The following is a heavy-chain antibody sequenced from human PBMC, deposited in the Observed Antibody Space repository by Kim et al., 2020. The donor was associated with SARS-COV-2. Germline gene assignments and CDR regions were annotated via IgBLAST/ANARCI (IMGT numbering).Heavy chain of an antibody. Sequence: SETLSLTCAVYGGSFSGYYWSWIRQPPGKGLEWIGEINHSGSTNYNPSLKSRVTISVDTSKNQFSLKLSSVTAADTAVYYCARGLIVVVPAAMRGFDYWGQGTLVTVSS. D-gene: IGHD2-2*01. V-gene: IGHV4-34*01. CDR3: ARGLIVVVPAAMRGFDY. CDR2: INHSGST. J-gene: IGHJ4*02. CDR1: GGSFSGYY.